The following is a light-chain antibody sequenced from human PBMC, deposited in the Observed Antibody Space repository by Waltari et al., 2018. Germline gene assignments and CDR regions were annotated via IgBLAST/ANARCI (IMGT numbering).Light chain of an antibody. CDR3: QQYENLPLT. J-gene: IGKJ4*01. CDR2: DAS. CDR1: QNVDNY. V-gene: IGKV1-33*01. Sequence: DVQMTQSPSSLSASVGDRVTITCQASQNVDNYLNWYQVKPGKAPKFLIYDASSLGTGVSSRFSGSGSETHFTLTISSLQSEDFGTYYCQQYENLPLTFGGGT.